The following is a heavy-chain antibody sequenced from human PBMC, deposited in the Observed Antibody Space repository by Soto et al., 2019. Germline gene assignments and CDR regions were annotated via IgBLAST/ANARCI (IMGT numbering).Heavy chain of an antibody. J-gene: IGHJ6*02. D-gene: IGHD3-3*01. CDR2: MNPNSGNT. CDR1: GYTFTSYD. V-gene: IGHV1-8*01. CDR3: ARARPINYDFWSGYYWGGYYGMDV. Sequence: QVQLVQSGAEVKKPGASVKVSCKASGYTFTSYDINWVRQATGQGLEWMGWMNPNSGNTGYAQKFQGRVTMTRNTSISTAYMELSSLRSEDTAVYYCARARPINYDFWSGYYWGGYYGMDVWGQGTTVTVSS.